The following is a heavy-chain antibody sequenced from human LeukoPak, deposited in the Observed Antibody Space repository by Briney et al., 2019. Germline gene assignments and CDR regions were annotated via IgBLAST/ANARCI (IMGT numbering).Heavy chain of an antibody. J-gene: IGHJ4*02. CDR2: INHSGST. CDR3: ARRAGSGYDY. D-gene: IGHD5-12*01. V-gene: IGHV4-34*01. Sequence: GSLRLSCAASGFTFSSYAMSWVRQAPGKGLEWIGEINHSGSTNYNPSLKSRVTISVDTSKNQFSLKLSSVTAADTAVYYCARRAGSGYDYWGQGTLVTVSS. CDR1: GFTFSSYA.